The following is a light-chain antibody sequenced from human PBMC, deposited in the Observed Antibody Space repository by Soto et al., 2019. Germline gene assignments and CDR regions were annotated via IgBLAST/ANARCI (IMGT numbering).Light chain of an antibody. J-gene: IGKJ4*02. CDR2: DAS. CDR1: QSVSSY. Sequence: EIVLTQSPATLSLSPGERATLSCRASQSVSSYFAWYHQKPGQAPRLLIYDASTRATGIAARFSGSGSGTDLTLTISSREPEDFAVSYCQQRSNCPPRLTFGGGTKVEIK. CDR3: QQRSNCPPRLT. V-gene: IGKV3-11*01.